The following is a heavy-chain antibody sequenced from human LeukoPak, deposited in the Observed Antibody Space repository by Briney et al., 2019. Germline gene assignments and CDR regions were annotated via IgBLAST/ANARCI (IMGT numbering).Heavy chain of an antibody. CDR1: GGSISSGDYY. J-gene: IGHJ5*02. V-gene: IGHV4-30-4*01. D-gene: IGHD2-2*01. CDR2: IYYSWST. Sequence: SETLSLTCTVSGGSISSGDYYWSWIRQPPGKGLEWIGYIYYSWSTYYNPSLKSRVTISVDTSKNQFSLKLSSVTAADTAVYYCASRYCSSTSCLPFDPWGQGTLVTVSS. CDR3: ASRYCSSTSCLPFDP.